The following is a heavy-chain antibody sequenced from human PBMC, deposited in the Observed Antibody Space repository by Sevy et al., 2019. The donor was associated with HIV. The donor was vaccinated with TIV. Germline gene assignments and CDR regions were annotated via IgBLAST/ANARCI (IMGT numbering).Heavy chain of an antibody. CDR3: ARANWNDVGWFDP. J-gene: IGHJ5*02. CDR1: GYTLTEFS. V-gene: IGHV1-2*02. Sequence: ASVKVSCQVSGYTLTEFSMHWVRQAPGQGLEWMGWINPNSGGTNYAQKFQGRVTMTRDTSISTAYMELSRLRSDDTAVYYCARANWNDVGWFDPWGQGTLVTVSS. D-gene: IGHD1-1*01. CDR2: INPNSGGT.